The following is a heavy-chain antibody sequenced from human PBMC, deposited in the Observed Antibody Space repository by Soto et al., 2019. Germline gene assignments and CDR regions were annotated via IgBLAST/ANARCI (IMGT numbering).Heavy chain of an antibody. Sequence: VQLVESGGGLVQPGVSLRLSCAASGFTFSSYWMHWVRQVLGKGLVWVSRINGDGSSTNYADSVKGRFTISRDNAQNTLYVQKNSMSARDTAVYYCVIVYCGGDWSAFDYWGEGGLVT. CDR1: GFTFSSYW. CDR3: VIVYCGGDWSAFDY. J-gene: IGHJ4*02. V-gene: IGHV3-74*01. CDR2: INGDGSST. D-gene: IGHD2-21*02.